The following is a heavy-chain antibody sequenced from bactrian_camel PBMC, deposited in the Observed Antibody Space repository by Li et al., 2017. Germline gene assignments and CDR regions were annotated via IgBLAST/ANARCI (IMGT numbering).Heavy chain of an antibody. Sequence: DVQLVESGGGSVQAGGSLRLSCLASGVDFRAADMAWYRKIPGNDCERVTFNREDGTTVYADSVKGRFTVSQDNAKSTMYLQMDNLKPEDTAMYYCAADFYNLQLARSYTYWGQGTQVTVS. CDR3: AADFYNLQLARSYTY. D-gene: IGHD7*01. J-gene: IGHJ4*01. V-gene: IGHV3S66*01. CDR2: NREDGTT. CDR1: GVDFRAAD.